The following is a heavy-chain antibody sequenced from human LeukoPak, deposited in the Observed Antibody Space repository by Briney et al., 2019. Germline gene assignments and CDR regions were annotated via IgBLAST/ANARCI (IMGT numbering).Heavy chain of an antibody. J-gene: IGHJ3*02. CDR3: ARDHDSSGIYYRGTFDI. V-gene: IGHV4-4*07. Sequence: SETLSLTCTVSGYSISSGYSWSWIRQPAGKGLEWIGRIYASGDTDYSPSLKSLMTMSVDTSKNQLSLKVNSVTAADTAVYYCARDHDSSGIYYRGTFDIWGQGTMVTVSS. D-gene: IGHD3-22*01. CDR2: IYASGDT. CDR1: GYSISSGYS.